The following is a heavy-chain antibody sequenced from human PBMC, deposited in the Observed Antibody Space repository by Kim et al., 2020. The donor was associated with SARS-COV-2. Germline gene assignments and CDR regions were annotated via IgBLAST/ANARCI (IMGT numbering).Heavy chain of an antibody. J-gene: IGHJ3*02. CDR3: AREFIEDLGVIVIGAFDI. D-gene: IGHD3-16*02. Sequence: GGSLRLSCAASGFTFSSYSMNWVRQAPGKGLEWVSSISSSSSYIYYADSVKGRFTISRDNAKNSLYLQMNSLRAEDTAVYYCAREFIEDLGVIVIGAFDIWGQGTMVTVSS. V-gene: IGHV3-21*01. CDR2: ISSSSSYI. CDR1: GFTFSSYS.